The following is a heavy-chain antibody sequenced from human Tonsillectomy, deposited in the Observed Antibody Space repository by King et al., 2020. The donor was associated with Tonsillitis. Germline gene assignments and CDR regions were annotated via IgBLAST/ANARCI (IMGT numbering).Heavy chain of an antibody. Sequence: VQLVESGGGFVQPGGSLRLSCAASGFTLTSYAMNWVRQAPGKGLEWVSAIRSSGAVTYYADSVKGRFTISRDNSRNTLHLQMNSLRAEDTAVYYCAKGTFVGGGLAYGAKGTLFT. CDR2: IRSSGAVT. J-gene: IGHJ4*02. V-gene: IGHV3-23*04. D-gene: IGHD3-16*01. CDR3: AKGTFVGGGLAY. CDR1: GFTLTSYA.